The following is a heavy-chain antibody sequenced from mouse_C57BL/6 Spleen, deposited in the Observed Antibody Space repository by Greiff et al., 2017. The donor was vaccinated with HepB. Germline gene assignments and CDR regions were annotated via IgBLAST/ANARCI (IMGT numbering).Heavy chain of an antibody. J-gene: IGHJ2*01. V-gene: IGHV1-26*01. CDR3: ARNGGYGNYFDY. D-gene: IGHD2-1*01. Sequence: VQLQQSGPELVKPGASVKISCKASGYTFTDYYMNWVKQSHGKSLEWIGDINPNNGGTSYNQKFKGKATLTVDKSSSTAYMELRSLTSEDSAVYYCARNGGYGNYFDYWGQGTTLTVSS. CDR2: INPNNGGT. CDR1: GYTFTDYY.